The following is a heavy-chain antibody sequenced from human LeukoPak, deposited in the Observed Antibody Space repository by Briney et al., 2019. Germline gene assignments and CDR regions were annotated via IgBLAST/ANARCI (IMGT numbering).Heavy chain of an antibody. J-gene: IGHJ6*03. CDR3: ARDEVVPAAAYMDV. CDR1: GFTFSTYW. D-gene: IGHD2-2*01. CDR2: INPDGSST. Sequence: GGSLRLSCAASGFTFSTYWMHWVRQAPGKGLVWVSQINPDGSSTDYADSVKGRFTSSRDNAKNTVYLQMNSLRAEDTAVYYCARDEVVPAAAYMDVWGKGTTVTVSS. V-gene: IGHV3-74*01.